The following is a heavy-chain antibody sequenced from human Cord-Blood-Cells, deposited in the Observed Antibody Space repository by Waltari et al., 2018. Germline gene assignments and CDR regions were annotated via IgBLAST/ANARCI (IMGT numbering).Heavy chain of an antibody. Sequence: QVQLVQSGTEVKKPGASVKVSCKASGYTFTSYDINWVRQATGQGLEWMGWMNPNGGNTGYAQKFQGRVTITRNTCISTAYMELSSLRSEDTAVYYCVVRGSSSSYFDYWGQGTLVTVSS. CDR3: VVRGSSSSYFDY. CDR1: GYTFTSYD. V-gene: IGHV1-8*03. D-gene: IGHD6-6*01. CDR2: MNPNGGNT. J-gene: IGHJ4*02.